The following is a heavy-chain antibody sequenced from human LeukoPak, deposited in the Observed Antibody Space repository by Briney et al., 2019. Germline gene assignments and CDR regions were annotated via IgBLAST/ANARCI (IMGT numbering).Heavy chain of an antibody. CDR2: TCPTSSYM. D-gene: IGHD4-23*01. CDR3: ARDADGGNSWFDT. Sequence: PVQPLDSRSLTCPTSSYMYYADSVKGRFTISRDNAKNSLYLQMNSLRAEDTALYYCARDADGGNSWFDTWGQGTLVTVSS. V-gene: IGHV3-21*04. J-gene: IGHJ5*02.